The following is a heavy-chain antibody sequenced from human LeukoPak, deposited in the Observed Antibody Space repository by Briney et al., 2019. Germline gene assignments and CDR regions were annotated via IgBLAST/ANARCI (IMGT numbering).Heavy chain of an antibody. J-gene: IGHJ2*01. CDR1: GGSISSYY. Sequence: SETLSLTCTVSGGSISSYYWSWIRQPPGTGLEWIGYIYYSGSTNYNPSLKSRVTISVDTSKNQFSLKLSSVTAADTAVYYCARQYCSGGSCYWYFDLWGRGTLVTVSS. CDR2: IYYSGST. D-gene: IGHD2-15*01. V-gene: IGHV4-59*01. CDR3: ARQYCSGGSCYWYFDL.